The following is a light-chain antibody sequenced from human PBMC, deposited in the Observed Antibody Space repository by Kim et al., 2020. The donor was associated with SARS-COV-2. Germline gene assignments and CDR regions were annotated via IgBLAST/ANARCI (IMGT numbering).Light chain of an antibody. CDR3: QTWDTGMV. CDR1: SGHITYS. CDR2: LNSDGSH. V-gene: IGLV4-69*01. J-gene: IGLJ2*01. Sequence: GASVKLTCHLHSGHITYSISWHQHRPEKGPRYLMKLNSDGSHTKGDGIPDRFSGSSSGAERYLTISSLQSEDEADYYCQTWDTGMVFGGGTQLTVL.